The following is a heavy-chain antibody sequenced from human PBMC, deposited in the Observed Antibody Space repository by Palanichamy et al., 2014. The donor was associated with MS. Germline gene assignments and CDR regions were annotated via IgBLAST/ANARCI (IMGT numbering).Heavy chain of an antibody. J-gene: IGHJ4*02. Sequence: QVQLVQSGAEVKKPGASVKVSCKASGYAFTDYAIHRVRQAPGQRLEWMGWINAGNGNTKYSQKFQSRVTITRDTSADTAYMELSSLRSEDTALYYCAREHDSWSGYSFDFWGQGTLVTASS. CDR1: GYAFTDYA. V-gene: IGHV1-3*01. CDR3: AREHDSWSGYSFDF. D-gene: IGHD3-3*01. CDR2: INAGNGNT.